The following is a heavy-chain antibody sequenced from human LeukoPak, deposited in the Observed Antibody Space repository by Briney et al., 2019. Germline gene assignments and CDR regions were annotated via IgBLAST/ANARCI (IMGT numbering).Heavy chain of an antibody. V-gene: IGHV4-34*01. D-gene: IGHD3-9*01. Sequence: SETLSLTCAVYGGSFSGYYWSWIRQPPGKGLEWIGEINHSGNTNYNPSLKSRVTISVDTSKNQFSLKLSSVTAADTAVYYCARGICDILTGYSFDYYYYYMGVWGKGTTVTVSS. J-gene: IGHJ6*03. CDR3: ARGICDILTGYSFDYYYYYMGV. CDR1: GGSFSGYY. CDR2: INHSGNT.